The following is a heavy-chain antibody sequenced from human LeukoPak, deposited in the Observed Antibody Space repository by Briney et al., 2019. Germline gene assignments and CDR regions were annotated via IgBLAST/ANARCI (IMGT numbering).Heavy chain of an antibody. CDR3: ARARITYYYDSSGYLRRVFDY. Sequence: SETLSLTCAVYGGSFSGYYWSWIRQPPGKGLEWIGEINHSGSTNYNPSLKSRVTISVDTSKNQFSLKLSSVTAADTAVYYCARARITYYYDSSGYLRRVFDYWGQGTLVTVSS. CDR1: GGSFSGYY. CDR2: INHSGST. D-gene: IGHD3-22*01. V-gene: IGHV4-34*01. J-gene: IGHJ4*02.